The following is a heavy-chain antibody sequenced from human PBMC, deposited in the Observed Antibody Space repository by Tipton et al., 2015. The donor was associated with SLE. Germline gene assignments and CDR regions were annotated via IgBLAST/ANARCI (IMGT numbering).Heavy chain of an antibody. CDR3: ARVVGATRGYYYYYMDV. V-gene: IGHV4-61*01. Sequence: TLSLTCTVSGGSVSSGSYYWSWIRQPPGKGLEWIGYIYYSGSTNYNPSLKSRVTISVDTSKNQFSLKLSSVTAADTAVYYCARVVGATRGYYYYYMDVWGKGTTVTVSS. CDR1: GGSVSSGSYY. CDR2: IYYSGST. J-gene: IGHJ6*03. D-gene: IGHD1-26*01.